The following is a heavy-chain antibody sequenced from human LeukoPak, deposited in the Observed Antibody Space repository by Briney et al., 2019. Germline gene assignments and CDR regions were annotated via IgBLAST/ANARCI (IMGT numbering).Heavy chain of an antibody. Sequence: PGGSLRLSCAASGFTFSSYEMNWVRQAPGKGLEWVSYISSSGSTIYYADSVKGRFTISRDNSKNTLYLQMNSLRAEDTAVYYCARLDILTGYSTPRTLDYWGQGTLVTVSS. CDR2: ISSSGSTI. V-gene: IGHV3-48*03. J-gene: IGHJ4*02. CDR1: GFTFSSYE. CDR3: ARLDILTGYSTPRTLDY. D-gene: IGHD3-9*01.